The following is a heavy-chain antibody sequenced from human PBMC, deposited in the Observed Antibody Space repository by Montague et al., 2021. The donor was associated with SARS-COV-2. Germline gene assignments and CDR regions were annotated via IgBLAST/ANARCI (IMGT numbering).Heavy chain of an antibody. CDR3: ARRLGGSGWLDY. V-gene: IGHV4-39*01. Sequence: SETLSLTCTVAGGSISSGSYYWGWFRQPPGKGLEWIGNIHSSGTTYYKRRVTISVDTSKNQFSPKMTSVTAADTAVYYCARRLGGSGWLDYWGQGTLVTVSS. CDR1: GGSISSGSYY. J-gene: IGHJ4*02. D-gene: IGHD6-25*01. CDR2: IHSSGTT.